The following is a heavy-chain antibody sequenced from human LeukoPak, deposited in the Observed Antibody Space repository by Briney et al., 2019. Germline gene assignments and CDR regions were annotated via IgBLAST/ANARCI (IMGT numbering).Heavy chain of an antibody. V-gene: IGHV3-7*01. CDR3: ARPSWGFGMDV. Sequence: GSLRLSCAASGFSFSTYWMSWVRQAPGKGLEWVANIKHDGSEKDCVDSLKGRFTISRDNAKNSLYLQMSSLRAEDTAVYYCARPSWGFGMDVWGQGTTVTVSS. CDR2: IKHDGSEK. J-gene: IGHJ6*02. D-gene: IGHD6-13*01. CDR1: GFSFSTYW.